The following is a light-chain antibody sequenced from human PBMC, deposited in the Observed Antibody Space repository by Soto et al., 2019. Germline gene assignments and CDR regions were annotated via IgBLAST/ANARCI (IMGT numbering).Light chain of an antibody. CDR1: TSTIGNNY. V-gene: IGLV1-51*01. CDR2: DNN. J-gene: IGLJ3*02. Sequence: QSVLTQPPSVSAAPGQKVTISCSGSTSTIGNNYVSWYQHLPGTASKLLIYDNNERPSGIPDRFFASKSGTSATLGITGLQTGDEAYYYCGTWDSSLSVGVFGGGTKLTVL. CDR3: GTWDSSLSVGV.